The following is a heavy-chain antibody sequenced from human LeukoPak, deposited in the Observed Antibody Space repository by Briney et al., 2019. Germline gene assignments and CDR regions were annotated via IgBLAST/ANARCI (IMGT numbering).Heavy chain of an antibody. D-gene: IGHD6-13*01. CDR1: GGSISSYY. CDR2: IYYSGST. CDR3: ARHRIPAADDAFDI. J-gene: IGHJ3*02. Sequence: SKTLSLTCTVSGGSISSYYWSWIRQPPGKGLEWIGYIYYSGSTNYNPSLKSRVTISVDTSKNQFSLKLNSVTAADTAVYYCARHRIPAADDAFDIWGQGTMVTVSS. V-gene: IGHV4-59*08.